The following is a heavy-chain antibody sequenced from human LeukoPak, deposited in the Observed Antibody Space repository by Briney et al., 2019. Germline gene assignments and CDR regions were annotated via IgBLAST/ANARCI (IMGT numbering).Heavy chain of an antibody. Sequence: GGSLRLSCAASGFTFCSYEMNWVRQAPGQGLKWVSYISSSGSTIYYADSVKGRFTISRDNAKNSLYLQMNSLRAEDTAVYYCARDTSPLGYGDYVIYYYYGMDVWGQGTTVTVSS. CDR3: ARDTSPLGYGDYVIYYYYGMDV. D-gene: IGHD4-17*01. CDR2: ISSSGSTI. V-gene: IGHV3-48*03. CDR1: GFTFCSYE. J-gene: IGHJ6*02.